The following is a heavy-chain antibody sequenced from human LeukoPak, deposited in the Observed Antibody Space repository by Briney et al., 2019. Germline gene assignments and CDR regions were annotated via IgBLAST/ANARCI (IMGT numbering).Heavy chain of an antibody. CDR2: IRYSGSS. J-gene: IGHJ4*02. CDR3: ARGLNYDVLTGYKDNIDY. V-gene: IGHV4-30-4*01. CDR1: GGSISSGDYY. Sequence: SETLSLTCTVSGGSISSGDYYWSWIRQPPGKGLERIGYIRYSGSSYSNPSLKSRVTISVDTSKNQFSLKLNSVTAADTAVYYCARGLNYDVLTGYKDNIDYWGQGTLVTVSS. D-gene: IGHD3-9*01.